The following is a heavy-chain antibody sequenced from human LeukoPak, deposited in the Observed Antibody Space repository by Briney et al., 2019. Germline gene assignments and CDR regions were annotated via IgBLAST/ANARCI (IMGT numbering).Heavy chain of an antibody. Sequence: GGGLRLSCAASGFTFSSYAMHWVRQAPGKGVGWVAVISYDGSNKYYADSVKGGFTISRDNSKNTLYLQMNNVRAEDAAIYFCARRGSAWNSYFYPMAVWGQGTTVTVSS. CDR2: ISYDGSNK. D-gene: IGHD6-19*01. V-gene: IGHV3-30-3*01. CDR1: GFTFSSYA. CDR3: ARRGSAWNSYFYPMAV. J-gene: IGHJ6*02.